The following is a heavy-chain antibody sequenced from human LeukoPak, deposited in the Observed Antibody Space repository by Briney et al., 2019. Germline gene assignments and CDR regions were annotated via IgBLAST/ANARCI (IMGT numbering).Heavy chain of an antibody. CDR3: ARERAAGTTGLDY. CDR1: GGSISSYY. J-gene: IGHJ4*02. CDR2: IYYSGST. Sequence: PSETLSLTCTVSGGSISSYYWSWIRQPPGKGLEWIGYIYYSGSTNYNPPLKSRVTISVDTSKNQFSLKLSSVTAADTAVYYCARERAAGTTGLDYWGQGTLVTVSS. V-gene: IGHV4-59*01. D-gene: IGHD6-13*01.